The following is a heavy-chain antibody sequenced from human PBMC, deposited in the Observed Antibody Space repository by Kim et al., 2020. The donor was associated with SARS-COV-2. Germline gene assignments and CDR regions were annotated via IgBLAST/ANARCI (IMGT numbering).Heavy chain of an antibody. V-gene: IGHV4-31*03. CDR2: IYYSGST. CDR1: GGSISSGGYY. Sequence: SETLSLTCTVSGGSISSGGYYWSWIRQHPGKGLEWIGYIYYSGSTYYNPSLKSRVTISVDTSKNQFSLKLSSVTAADTAVYYCARGRLTIFGVVNSFDYWGQGPLVTVSS. CDR3: ARGRLTIFGVVNSFDY. D-gene: IGHD3-3*01. J-gene: IGHJ4*02.